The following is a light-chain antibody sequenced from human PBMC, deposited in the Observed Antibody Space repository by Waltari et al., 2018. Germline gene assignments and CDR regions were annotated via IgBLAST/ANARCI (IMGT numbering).Light chain of an antibody. Sequence: QLVVTQSPSASASLGASVKFTRTRGSGHTTFATAGHQQQPQKGPRYLMTVNGDGSHRKGDGIPDRFSGSSSGADRYLTVSSLQSEDEADYYCQTWGSDIVVFGGGTKLTVL. CDR1: SGHTTFA. CDR3: QTWGSDIVV. J-gene: IGLJ2*01. V-gene: IGLV4-69*01. CDR2: VNGDGSH.